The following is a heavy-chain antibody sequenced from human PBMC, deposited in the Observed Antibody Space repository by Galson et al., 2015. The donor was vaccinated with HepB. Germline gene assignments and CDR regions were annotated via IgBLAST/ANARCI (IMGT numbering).Heavy chain of an antibody. D-gene: IGHD4-17*01. Sequence: ETLSLTCTVSGGSISSSSYYWGWIRQPPGKGLEWIGSIYYSGSTYYNPSLKSRVTISVDTSKNQFSLKLSSVTAADTAVYYCARHLPPTTTAVGYWGQGTLVTVSS. CDR1: GGSISSSSYY. CDR2: IYYSGST. J-gene: IGHJ4*02. CDR3: ARHLPPTTTAVGY. V-gene: IGHV4-39*01.